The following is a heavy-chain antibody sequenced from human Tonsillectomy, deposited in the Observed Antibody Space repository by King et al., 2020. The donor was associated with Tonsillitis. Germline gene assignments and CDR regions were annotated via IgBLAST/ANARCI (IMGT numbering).Heavy chain of an antibody. V-gene: IGHV3-33*08. CDR3: ARDGVSYYYMDV. Sequence: VQLVESGGGVVQPGRSLRLSCASSGFTFSSSGMHWVRQSPGKGLEWVAVIWYNGSNKYYADSVKGRFPTSRDNSKNKLYLQMNSLRAEDTAVYYCARDGVSYYYMDVWGKGTTVTVSS. CDR1: GFTFSSSG. J-gene: IGHJ6*03. CDR2: IWYNGSNK. D-gene: IGHD3-16*01.